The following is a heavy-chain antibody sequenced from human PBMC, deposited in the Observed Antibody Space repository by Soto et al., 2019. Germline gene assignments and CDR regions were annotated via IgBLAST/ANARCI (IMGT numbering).Heavy chain of an antibody. Sequence: SETLSLTCTVSGGSISSYYWSWIRQPPGKGLEWIGYIYYSGSTNYNPSLKSRVTISVDTSKNQFSLKLSSVTAADTAVYYCGRGYYDFWSGYYWDYYMDVWGKGTTVTVSS. CDR2: IYYSGST. CDR1: GGSISSYY. J-gene: IGHJ6*03. D-gene: IGHD3-3*01. CDR3: GRGYYDFWSGYYWDYYMDV. V-gene: IGHV4-59*01.